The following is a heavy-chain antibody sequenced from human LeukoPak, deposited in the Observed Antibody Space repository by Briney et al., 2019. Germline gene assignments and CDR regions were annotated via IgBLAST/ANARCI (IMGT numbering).Heavy chain of an antibody. V-gene: IGHV3-23*01. CDR1: GFTFSSYA. D-gene: IGHD3-10*01. Sequence: PGGSLRLSCAASGFTFSSYAMSWVRQAPGKGLEWVSAISGSGASTYYADSLKGRFTISRDNSKNTLYLQMNSLRAEDTAVYYCAKGALGGITMPYSWFDPWGQGTLVTVSS. CDR2: ISGSGAST. CDR3: AKGALGGITMPYSWFDP. J-gene: IGHJ5*02.